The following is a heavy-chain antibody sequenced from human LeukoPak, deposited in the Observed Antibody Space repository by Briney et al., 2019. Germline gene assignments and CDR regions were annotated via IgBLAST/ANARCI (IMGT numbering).Heavy chain of an antibody. CDR2: IKQDGSEK. V-gene: IGHV3-7*01. J-gene: IGHJ3*01. Sequence: GGSLRLSCAASGFTFSSYAMSWVRQAPGKGLEWVANIKQDGSEKYYVDSVKGRFTISRDNAKNSLCLQMNSLGAEDTAVYYCARNQCLPFDIFDFWGRGTMVTVSS. CDR1: GFTFSSYA. D-gene: IGHD3-16*01. CDR3: ARNQCLPFDIFDF.